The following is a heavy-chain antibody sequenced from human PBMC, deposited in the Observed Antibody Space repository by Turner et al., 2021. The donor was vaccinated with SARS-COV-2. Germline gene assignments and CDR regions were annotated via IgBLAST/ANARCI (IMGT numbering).Heavy chain of an antibody. CDR3: ARRGPHTGWSFDY. J-gene: IGHJ4*02. D-gene: IGHD6-19*01. CDR2: IGPSGST. CDR1: GGSSSDDS. V-gene: IGHV4-34*01. Sequence: QVQLQQWGAGLFQPSETLSLTCAVYGGSSSDDSCTWVRQPPGKGLEWIGEIGPSGSTNYSPSLKSRLTISVDRSNNQLFLQLSSLTAADTAVYYCARRGPHTGWSFDYWGQGTLVTVSS.